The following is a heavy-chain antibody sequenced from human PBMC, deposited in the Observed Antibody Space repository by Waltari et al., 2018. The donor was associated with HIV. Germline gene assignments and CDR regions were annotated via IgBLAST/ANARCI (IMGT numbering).Heavy chain of an antibody. Sequence: VHLVESGGGVVQPGTSLTLSCAAPGLTFGTSAMHWVRQAPGKGLEWVALISYDGTKKYHGDSLKGRFTIARDISKATLFLEMNTVRPDDTAVYYCVRERTHFNDFQTWGLGTLVIVSS. J-gene: IGHJ4*02. D-gene: IGHD3-16*01. CDR2: ISYDGTKK. CDR1: GLTFGTSA. CDR3: VRERTHFNDFQT. V-gene: IGHV3-30*01.